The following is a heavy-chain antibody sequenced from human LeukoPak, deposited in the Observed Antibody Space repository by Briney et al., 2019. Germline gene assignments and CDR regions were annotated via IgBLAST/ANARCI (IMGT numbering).Heavy chain of an antibody. J-gene: IGHJ4*02. V-gene: IGHV5-51*01. CDR3: ARQPNYYDSSGSVKLFDS. CDR2: IYPGDSDT. D-gene: IGHD3-22*01. CDR1: GYSFTSYW. Sequence: GESLKISCKGSGYSFTSYWIGWVRQMPGKGLEWMGIIYPGDSDTRYSPSFQGQVTISADKSISTAYLQWSSLKASDTAMYYCARQPNYYDSSGSVKLFDSWGQGTLVTVSS.